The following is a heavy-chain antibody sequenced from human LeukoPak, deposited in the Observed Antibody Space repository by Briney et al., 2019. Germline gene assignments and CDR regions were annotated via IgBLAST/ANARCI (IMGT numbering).Heavy chain of an antibody. D-gene: IGHD3-16*01. CDR3: ARALMMGAVINY. J-gene: IGHJ4*02. V-gene: IGHV4-30-4*01. CDR2: IYYSGST. CDR1: GGSISSGDYY. Sequence: SETLSLTCTVSGGSISSGDYYWSWIRQPPGKGLEWIGYIYYSGSTYYNPSLKSRVTISVDTSKNQFPLKLSSVTAADTAVYYCARALMMGAVINYWGQGTLVTVSS.